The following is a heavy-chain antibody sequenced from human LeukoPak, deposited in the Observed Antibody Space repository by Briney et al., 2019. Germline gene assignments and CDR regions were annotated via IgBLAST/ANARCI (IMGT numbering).Heavy chain of an antibody. CDR3: ARSPTTVTNYYYGMDV. CDR2: IYPGDSDT. CDR1: GYSFTSYW. V-gene: IGHV5-51*01. D-gene: IGHD4-17*01. J-gene: IGHJ6*02. Sequence: GESLKISCKGSGYSFTSYWIGWVRQMPGKGLEWMGIIYPGDSDTRYSPSFQGQVTISADKSISAAYLQWSSLKASDTAMYYCARSPTTVTNYYYGMDVWGQGTTVTGSS.